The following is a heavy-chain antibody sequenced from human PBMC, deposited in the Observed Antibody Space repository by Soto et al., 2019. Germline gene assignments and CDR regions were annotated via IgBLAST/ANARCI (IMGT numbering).Heavy chain of an antibody. CDR1: GFTFSSYA. Sequence: GGSLRLSCASSGFTFSSYAMSWVRQAPGKGLEWVSAISGSGGSTYYADSVKGRFTISRDNSNNTLYLQMNSLRAEDTAVYYCASPGYSYGYYYYYGMDVWGQGTTVTVSS. V-gene: IGHV3-23*01. D-gene: IGHD5-18*01. CDR2: ISGSGGST. J-gene: IGHJ6*02. CDR3: ASPGYSYGYYYYYGMDV.